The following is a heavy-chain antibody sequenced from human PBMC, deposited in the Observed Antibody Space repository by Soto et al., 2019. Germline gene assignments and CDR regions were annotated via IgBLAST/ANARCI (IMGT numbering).Heavy chain of an antibody. CDR2: IYYSGST. Sequence: QLQLQESGPGLVKPSETLSLTCTVSGGSISSSSYYWGWIRQPPGKRLEWIGSIYYSGSTYYNPSLKSRVTISVDTSKNQFSLKLSSVTAADTAVYYCARHWSVGKDGPIAVAGADYWGQGTLVTVSS. V-gene: IGHV4-39*01. J-gene: IGHJ4*02. D-gene: IGHD6-19*01. CDR3: ARHWSVGKDGPIAVAGADY. CDR1: GGSISSSSYY.